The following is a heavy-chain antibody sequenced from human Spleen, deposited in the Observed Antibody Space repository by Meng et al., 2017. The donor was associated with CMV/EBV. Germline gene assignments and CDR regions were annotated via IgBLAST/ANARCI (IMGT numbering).Heavy chain of an antibody. J-gene: IGHJ6*02. CDR3: ARTDGSTWYGVYYYGMDV. CDR1: GGSISNYY. V-gene: IGHV4-59*01. Sequence: SETLSLTCTVSGGSISNYYWTWIRQPPGKGLEWIGYISYSGSTNYNPSLKSRVTISVDTSKNQFSLKLSSVTAADTAVYYCARTDGSTWYGVYYYGMDVWGQGTTVTVS. D-gene: IGHD6-13*01. CDR2: ISYSGST.